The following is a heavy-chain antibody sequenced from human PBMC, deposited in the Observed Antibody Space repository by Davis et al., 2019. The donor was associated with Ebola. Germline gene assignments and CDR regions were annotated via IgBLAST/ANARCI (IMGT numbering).Heavy chain of an antibody. CDR2: ISSDGSNK. J-gene: IGHJ3*02. D-gene: IGHD5-18*01. CDR3: AKGELGIQLWFRPPGDDAFDI. CDR1: GFTFSSYG. V-gene: IGHV3-30*18. Sequence: GGSLRLSCAASGFTFSSYGMHRVRQAPGKGLEWVAVISSDGSNKYYADSVKGRFTISRDNSKNTLYLQMNSLRAEDTAVYYCAKGELGIQLWFRPPGDDAFDIWGQGTMVTVSS.